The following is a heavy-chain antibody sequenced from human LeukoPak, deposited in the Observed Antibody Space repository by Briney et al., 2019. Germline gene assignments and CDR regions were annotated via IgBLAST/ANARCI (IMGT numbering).Heavy chain of an antibody. Sequence: ASVKVSCKASGYTFTSYGISWVRQAPGQGLEWVGWISAYNGNTNYAQKLQGRVTMTTDTSTSTAYMELRSLRSDDTAVYYCARDGPETGIAVAGSIWGQGTMVTVSS. J-gene: IGHJ3*02. V-gene: IGHV1-18*01. CDR2: ISAYNGNT. CDR3: ARDGPETGIAVAGSI. CDR1: GYTFTSYG. D-gene: IGHD6-19*01.